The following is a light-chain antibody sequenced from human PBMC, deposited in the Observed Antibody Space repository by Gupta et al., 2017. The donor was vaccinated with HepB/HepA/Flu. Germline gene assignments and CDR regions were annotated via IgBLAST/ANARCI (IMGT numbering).Light chain of an antibody. J-gene: IGLJ3*02. Sequence: QSGLSHPPSASGAPGQRVTISCSGSRSNIGSETVHWYQQFPGTAPNLLTHSDVHRPSGVPGRFSGSKSDTSASPSTSGLQSEGEADYYCAAWDTSLSGWVFGGGTKLTVL. V-gene: IGLV1-44*01. CDR1: RSNIGSET. CDR3: AAWDTSLSGWV. CDR2: SDV.